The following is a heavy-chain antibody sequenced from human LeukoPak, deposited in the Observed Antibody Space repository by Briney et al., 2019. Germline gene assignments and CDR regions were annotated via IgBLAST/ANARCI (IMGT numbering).Heavy chain of an antibody. Sequence: PGGSLRLSCAASGFSFTTYGMSWVRQAPGKGLEWVANIKRDGSEKYYVDSVKGRFTISRDNAKHSLYLQMNSLRAEDTAVYYCTNYGVYTGYYFMDVWGKGTTVTVSS. CDR3: TNYGVYTGYYFMDV. CDR2: IKRDGSEK. CDR1: GFSFTTYG. V-gene: IGHV3-7*01. D-gene: IGHD4-17*01. J-gene: IGHJ6*03.